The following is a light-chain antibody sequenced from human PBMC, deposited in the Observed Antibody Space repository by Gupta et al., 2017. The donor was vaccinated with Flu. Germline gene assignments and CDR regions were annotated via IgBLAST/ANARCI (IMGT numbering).Light chain of an antibody. V-gene: IGLV3-21*02. Sequence: GQTARITCGGNNIGSKRVHWYQQRPGQAPVLFVYDDSDRRSGIPERFSGSNSGITATLTIRWVETGDEADYYCQVWDSSSDHHVFGGGTRLTVL. J-gene: IGLJ3*02. CDR2: DDS. CDR1: NIGSKR. CDR3: QVWDSSSDHHV.